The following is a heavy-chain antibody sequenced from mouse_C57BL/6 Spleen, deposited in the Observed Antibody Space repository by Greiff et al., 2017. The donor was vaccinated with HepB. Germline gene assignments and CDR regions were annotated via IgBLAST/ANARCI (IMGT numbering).Heavy chain of an antibody. J-gene: IGHJ2*01. Sequence: VHVKQSGPELVKPGASVKISCKASGYSFTDYNMNWVKQSNGKSLEWIGVINPNYGTTSYNQKFKGKATLTVDQSSSTAYMQLNSLTSEDSAVYYCARGTHYSNYFDYWGQGTTLTVSS. CDR2: INPNYGTT. CDR3: ARGTHYSNYFDY. CDR1: GYSFTDYN. V-gene: IGHV1-39*01. D-gene: IGHD2-5*01.